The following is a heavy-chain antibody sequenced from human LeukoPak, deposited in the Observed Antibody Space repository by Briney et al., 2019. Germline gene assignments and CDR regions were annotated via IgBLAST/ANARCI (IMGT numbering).Heavy chain of an antibody. J-gene: IGHJ4*02. CDR3: ARNFGDYGSRFAY. D-gene: IGHD4-17*01. CDR2: ISGSSGNT. V-gene: IGHV3-23*01. Sequence: GGSLRLSCAASGFTFSIHGMSWVRQAPGKGLEWVSHISGSSGNTYYADSVRGRFTISRDNSKDTMYLQMNSLRAEDTAVYYCARNFGDYGSRFAYWGRGTLVTVAS. CDR1: GFTFSIHG.